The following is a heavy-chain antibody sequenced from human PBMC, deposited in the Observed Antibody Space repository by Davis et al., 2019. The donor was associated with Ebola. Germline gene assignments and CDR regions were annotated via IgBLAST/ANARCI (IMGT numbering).Heavy chain of an antibody. J-gene: IGHJ6*04. CDR3: ARDVGLLWFGESFPLDV. CDR2: IYYSGST. V-gene: IGHV4-61*01. D-gene: IGHD3-10*01. Sequence: MPSETLSLTCTVSGGSVSSGSYYWSWIRQPPGKGLEWIGYIYYSGSTNYNPFLKSRVTISVDTSKNQFSLKLSSVTAADTAVYYCARDVGLLWFGESFPLDVWGKGTTVTVSS. CDR1: GGSVSSGSYY.